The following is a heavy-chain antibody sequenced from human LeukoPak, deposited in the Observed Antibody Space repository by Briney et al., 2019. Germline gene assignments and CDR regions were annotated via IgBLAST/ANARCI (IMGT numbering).Heavy chain of an antibody. CDR2: TYYRSKWYN. Sequence: QTLSLTCAISGDSVSSNSAAWNWIRQSPSRGLEWLGRTYYRSKWYNDYAVSVKSRITINPDTSKNQFSLQLNSVTPEDTAVYYCARDRRDGYKSLGFYDYWGQGTLVTVSS. CDR3: ARDRRDGYKSLGFYDY. J-gene: IGHJ4*02. V-gene: IGHV6-1*01. D-gene: IGHD5-24*01. CDR1: GDSVSSNSAA.